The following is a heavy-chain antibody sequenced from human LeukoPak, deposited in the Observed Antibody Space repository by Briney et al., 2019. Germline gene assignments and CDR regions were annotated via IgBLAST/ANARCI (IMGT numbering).Heavy chain of an antibody. CDR3: ARDHDLDDYGDQPGNWFDP. CDR1: GYSISSGYY. CDR2: IYHSGST. Sequence: NPSETLSLTCTVSGYSISSGYYWGWIRQPPGKGLEWIGSIYHSGSTYYNPSLKSRVTISVDTSKNQFSLKLSSVTAADTAVYYCARDHDLDDYGDQPGNWFDPWGQGTLVTVSS. V-gene: IGHV4-38-2*02. J-gene: IGHJ5*02. D-gene: IGHD4-17*01.